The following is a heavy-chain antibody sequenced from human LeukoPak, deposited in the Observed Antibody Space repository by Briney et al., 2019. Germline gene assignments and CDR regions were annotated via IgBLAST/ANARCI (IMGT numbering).Heavy chain of an antibody. D-gene: IGHD6-13*01. CDR1: GFTFSSYA. V-gene: IGHV3-23*01. CDR3: AKDRSYSSSWLSCYFDY. J-gene: IGHJ4*02. CDR2: ISGSGGRT. Sequence: PGGSLRLSCSASGFTFSSYAMHWVRQAPGKGLEWVSAISGSGGRTYYADSVKGRFTISRDNSKNTLYLQMNSLRAEDTAVYYCAKDRSYSSSWLSCYFDYWGLGTLVTVSS.